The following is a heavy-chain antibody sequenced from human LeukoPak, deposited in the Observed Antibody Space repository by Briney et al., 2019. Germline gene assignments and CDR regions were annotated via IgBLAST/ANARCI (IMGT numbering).Heavy chain of an antibody. D-gene: IGHD3-22*01. V-gene: IGHV1-2*02. CDR3: AIIYYYDSSGYYYEDDY. CDR2: INPNSGGT. CDR1: GYTFTGYY. J-gene: IGHJ4*02. Sequence: AASVKVSCKASGYTFTGYYMHWVRQTPGQGLEWMGWINPNSGGTNYAQKFQGRVTMTRDTPISTAYMELSRLRSDDTAVYYCAIIYYYDSSGYYYEDDYWGQGTLVTVSS.